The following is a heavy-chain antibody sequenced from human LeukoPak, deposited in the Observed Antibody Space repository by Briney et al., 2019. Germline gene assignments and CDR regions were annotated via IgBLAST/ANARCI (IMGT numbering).Heavy chain of an antibody. Sequence: ASVKVSCKASGYTFTGYYMHWVRQAPGQGLEWMGWINPNSGGTNYAQKFQGRVTMTRDTSISTAYMELSRLRSDDTAVYYCARVVYSSGSGCEYRGQGTLVTVSS. CDR3: ARVVYSSGSGCEY. CDR1: GYTFTGYY. V-gene: IGHV1-2*02. CDR2: INPNSGGT. D-gene: IGHD6-19*01. J-gene: IGHJ4*02.